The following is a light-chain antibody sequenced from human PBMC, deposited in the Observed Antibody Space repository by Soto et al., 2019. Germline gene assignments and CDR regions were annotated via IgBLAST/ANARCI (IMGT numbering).Light chain of an antibody. CDR1: QRVSDSQ. CDR2: GVS. CDR3: QQYNSYWT. J-gene: IGKJ1*01. V-gene: IGKV3-20*01. Sequence: ETVLTQSPGTLSLSPGERATLSCRASQRVSDSQLAWYQQKPGQAPRLLVYGVSSRATGIPARFSGSGSGTEFTLTISSLQPDDFATYYCQQYNSYWTFGQGTKVDIK.